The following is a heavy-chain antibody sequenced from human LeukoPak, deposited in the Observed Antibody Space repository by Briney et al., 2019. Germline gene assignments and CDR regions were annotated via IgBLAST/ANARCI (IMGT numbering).Heavy chain of an antibody. V-gene: IGHV4-38-2*02. Sequence: MTSETLSLTCTVSGYSISSGDYWGWIRQSPGKGLEWIGSIYHGGSTYYNPSLRSRVIVSVDTSKNQFSLKLSSVTAADTAVYYCAKLRRITVAGPYFDYWGQGTLVTVSS. CDR1: GYSISSGDY. J-gene: IGHJ4*02. D-gene: IGHD6-19*01. CDR3: AKLRRITVAGPYFDY. CDR2: IYHGGST.